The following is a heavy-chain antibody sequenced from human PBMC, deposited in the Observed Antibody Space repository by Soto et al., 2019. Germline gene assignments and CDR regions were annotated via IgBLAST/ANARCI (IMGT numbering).Heavy chain of an antibody. CDR3: ARVVSNPEY. CDR1: GYTFSNYK. Sequence: ASVKVSCKASGYTFSNYKIHWVRQAPGQGLEWMGIITPSGGSTAYAQKFQGRFTMTSDTSTSTVYMELSSLKSEDTAVYYCARVVSNPEYWGQGTLVTVSS. J-gene: IGHJ4*02. V-gene: IGHV1-46*01. D-gene: IGHD7-27*01. CDR2: ITPSGGST.